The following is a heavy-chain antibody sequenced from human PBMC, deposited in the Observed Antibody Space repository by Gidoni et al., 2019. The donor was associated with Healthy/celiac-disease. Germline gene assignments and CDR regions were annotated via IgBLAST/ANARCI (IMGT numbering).Heavy chain of an antibody. V-gene: IGHV3-30-3*01. CDR2: ISYDGSNK. CDR1: GFTFSSYA. Sequence: QVQLVESGGGVVQPGRSLRLSCAASGFTFSSYAMHWVRQAPGKWLEWWAVISYDGSNKYYADSVKGRFTIARDNSKNTLYLQMNSLRAEDTAVYYCARDQYYDFWSGYYTAFDIWGQGTMVTVSS. CDR3: ARDQYYDFWSGYYTAFDI. D-gene: IGHD3-3*01. J-gene: IGHJ3*02.